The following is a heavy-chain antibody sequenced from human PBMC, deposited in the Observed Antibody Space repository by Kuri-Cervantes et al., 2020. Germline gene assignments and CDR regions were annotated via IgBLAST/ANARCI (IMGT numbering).Heavy chain of an antibody. J-gene: IGHJ5*02. Sequence: GSLRLSCAVSGGSISSSNWWSWVRQPPGKGLEWIGEIYHSGSTNYNPSLKSRVTTSVDKSKNQFSLKLSSVTAADTAVYYCARVPIVVVPAAPEYNWFDPWGQGTLVTVSS. CDR2: IYHSGST. CDR1: GGSISSSNW. V-gene: IGHV4-4*02. CDR3: ARVPIVVVPAAPEYNWFDP. D-gene: IGHD2-2*01.